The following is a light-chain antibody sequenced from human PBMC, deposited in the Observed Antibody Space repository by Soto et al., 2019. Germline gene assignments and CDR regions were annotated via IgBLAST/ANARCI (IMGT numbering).Light chain of an antibody. CDR1: QSDSSSY. J-gene: IGKJ1*01. CDR2: GAS. V-gene: IGKV3-20*01. CDR3: QQYGSSPPWT. Sequence: EIVLTQSPGTLSLSTGERATLSCRASQSDSSSYLAWYQQKPGQAPRLLIYGASSRATGIPDRFSGSGSGTDFTLTISRLEPEDFAVYYCQQYGSSPPWTFGQGTKV.